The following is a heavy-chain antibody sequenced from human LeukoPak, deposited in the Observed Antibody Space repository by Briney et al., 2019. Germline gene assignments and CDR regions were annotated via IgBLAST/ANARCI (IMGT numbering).Heavy chain of an antibody. D-gene: IGHD5-12*01. J-gene: IGHJ3*02. Sequence: KPGGSLRLSCAASGFTFSDYYMSWIRQAPGKGLEWVSSISSSSSYIYYADSVKGRFTISRDNAKNSLYLQMNSLRAEDTAVYYCARDLTSGYGWGGAFDIWGQGTMVTVSS. CDR3: ARDLTSGYGWGGAFDI. V-gene: IGHV3-11*06. CDR1: GFTFSDYY. CDR2: ISSSSSYI.